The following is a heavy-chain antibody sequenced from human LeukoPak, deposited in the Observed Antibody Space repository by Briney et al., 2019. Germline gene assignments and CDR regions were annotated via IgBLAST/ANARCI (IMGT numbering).Heavy chain of an antibody. CDR1: GFTFSSYS. CDR3: ARVSGYSNYFDY. D-gene: IGHD4-11*01. Sequence: GGSLRLSCAASGFTFSSYSMNWVRQAPGKGLEWVSSISSSSSYIYYADSAKGRFTISRDNAKNSLYPQMNSLRAEDTAVYYCARVSGYSNYFDYWGQGTLVTVSS. J-gene: IGHJ4*02. V-gene: IGHV3-21*01. CDR2: ISSSSSYI.